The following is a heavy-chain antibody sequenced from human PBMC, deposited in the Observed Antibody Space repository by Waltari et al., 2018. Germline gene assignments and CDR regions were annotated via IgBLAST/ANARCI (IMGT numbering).Heavy chain of an antibody. Sequence: QVQLQESGPGLAKPSETLSLTGPASGYSLSSGYSLGWIRHPPGKGLEWIGSIYHSGSTYYNPSLKSRVTISVDTAKNQFSLKLSSVTAADTAVYYCARVLPAANWFDPWGQGTLVTVSS. J-gene: IGHJ5*02. CDR2: IYHSGST. CDR3: ARVLPAANWFDP. D-gene: IGHD2-2*01. V-gene: IGHV4-38-2*02. CDR1: GYSLSSGYS.